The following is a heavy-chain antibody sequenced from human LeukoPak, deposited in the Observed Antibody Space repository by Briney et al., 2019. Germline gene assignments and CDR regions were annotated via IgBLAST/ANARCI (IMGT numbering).Heavy chain of an antibody. D-gene: IGHD1-7*01. CDR1: GYTFTSYG. V-gene: IGHV1-18*01. CDR2: ISAYNGNT. Sequence: ASVKVSCKASGYTFTSYGISWVRQAPGQGLEWMGWISAYNGNTNYAQELQGRVTMTTDTSTSTAYMGLRSLRSDDTAVYYCARAGYNWNYLAFDIWGQGTMVTVSS. CDR3: ARAGYNWNYLAFDI. J-gene: IGHJ3*02.